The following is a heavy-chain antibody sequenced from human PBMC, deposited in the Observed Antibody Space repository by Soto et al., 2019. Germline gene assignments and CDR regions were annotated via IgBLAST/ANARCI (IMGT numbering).Heavy chain of an antibody. Sequence: EVQLVESGGGLVQPGGSLRLSCAVSGLTFSDHYMGWVRQAPGKGLDWVGRIRDRVHSYSTEYAASVKGRFTISRDDARNSLYLQMSSLKMEDTAVFYCVILWSVTGSRDYWGRGTLVTVSS. V-gene: IGHV3-72*01. CDR2: IRDRVHSYST. D-gene: IGHD1-20*01. CDR3: VILWSVTGSRDY. CDR1: GLTFSDHY. J-gene: IGHJ4*02.